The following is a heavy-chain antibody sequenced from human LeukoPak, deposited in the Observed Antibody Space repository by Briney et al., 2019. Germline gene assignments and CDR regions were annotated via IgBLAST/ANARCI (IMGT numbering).Heavy chain of an antibody. CDR2: ISSSSGYR. D-gene: IGHD4/OR15-4a*01. J-gene: IGHJ6*03. V-gene: IGHV3-21*01. Sequence: PGGSLRLSCAASGFIFSSYSMNWVRQAPGKGLEWVSSISSSSGYRYYADSVKGRLTISRDNAKNSLYLQMNSLRAEDTAVYYCARGGAFNYYMDVWGKGTTVTVSS. CDR3: ARGGAFNYYMDV. CDR1: GFIFSSYS.